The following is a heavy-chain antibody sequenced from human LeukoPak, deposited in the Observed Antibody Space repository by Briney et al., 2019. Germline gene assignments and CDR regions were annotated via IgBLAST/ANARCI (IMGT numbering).Heavy chain of an antibody. D-gene: IGHD2/OR15-2a*01. V-gene: IGHV3-15*01. J-gene: IGHJ4*02. CDR2: IKSNADGGTP. CDR1: GFTFMNAW. CDR3: TTFYHEYSPY. Sequence: TGGSLRLSCAASGFTFMNAWMIWVRQAPGTGLEWVGRIKSNADGGTPDYAAPARGRFTISRDDSKTTLYLQMNSLKTEDTAVYYCTTFYHEYSPYWGRGTLVTVSS.